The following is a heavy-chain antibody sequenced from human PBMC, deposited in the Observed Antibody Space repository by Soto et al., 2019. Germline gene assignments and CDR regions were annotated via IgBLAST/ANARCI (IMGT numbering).Heavy chain of an antibody. CDR1: GYSFTSYW. CDR3: ARHNPLGYCSSTSCLPYYGMDV. D-gene: IGHD2-2*01. CDR2: IYPGDSDT. J-gene: IGHJ6*02. Sequence: LGESLKISCKGSGYSFTSYWIGWVRQMPGKGLEWMGIIYPGDSDTRYSPSFQGQVTISADKSISTAYLQWSSLKASDTAMYYCARHNPLGYCSSTSCLPYYGMDVWGQGTTVTVSS. V-gene: IGHV5-51*01.